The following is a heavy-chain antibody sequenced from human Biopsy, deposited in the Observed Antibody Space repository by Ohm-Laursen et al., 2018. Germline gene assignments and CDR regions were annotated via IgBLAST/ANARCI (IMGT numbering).Heavy chain of an antibody. CDR1: GGSLSSYS. V-gene: IGHV4-4*07. J-gene: IGHJ5*02. D-gene: IGHD1-14*01. CDR2: IYTSGIT. CDR3: ARDRDRRGWFDP. Sequence: TLSLTCTVSGGSLSSYSWSWIRQPAGKGLEWIGQIYTSGITNYNPSLKSRVTMSVDTSKNKFSLRVGSVTAADPAVYYCARDRDRRGWFDPWGQGTLVTVSS.